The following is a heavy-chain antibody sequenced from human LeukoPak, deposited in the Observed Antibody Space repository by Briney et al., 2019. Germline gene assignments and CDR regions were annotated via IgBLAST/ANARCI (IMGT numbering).Heavy chain of an antibody. CDR1: GFTFSSYA. Sequence: PGGSLRLSCATSGFTFSSYAMSWVRQAPGKGLEWVSAISGSGGSTYYADSVKGRFTISRDNSKNTLYLQMNSLRAEDTAVYYCVSSGWYRSLYYFDYWGQGTLVTVSS. V-gene: IGHV3-23*01. D-gene: IGHD6-19*01. CDR3: VSSGWYRSLYYFDY. J-gene: IGHJ4*02. CDR2: ISGSGGST.